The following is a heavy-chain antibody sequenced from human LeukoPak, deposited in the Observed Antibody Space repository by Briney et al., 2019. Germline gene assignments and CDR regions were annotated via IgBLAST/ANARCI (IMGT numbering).Heavy chain of an antibody. CDR2: IRYDGSNK. CDR3: ASEWGYSYGYEGDY. Sequence: GGSLRLSCAASGFTFSSYGMHWVRQAPGKGLEWVAFIRYDGSNKYYADSVKGRFTISRDNSKNTLYLQMNSLRAEDTAVYYCASEWGYSYGYEGDYWGQGTLVTVSS. D-gene: IGHD5-18*01. V-gene: IGHV3-30*02. J-gene: IGHJ4*02. CDR1: GFTFSSYG.